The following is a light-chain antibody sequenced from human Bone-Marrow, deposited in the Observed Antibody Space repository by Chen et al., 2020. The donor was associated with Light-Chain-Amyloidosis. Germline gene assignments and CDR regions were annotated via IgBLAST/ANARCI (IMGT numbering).Light chain of an antibody. Sequence: QSALTQPASVSGAPRPSITISCTGTSSDGGGYHYVSWYQQHPGKAPKLIIYDVTYRPSGVSNRFSGSKSGNTASLTISGLQAEDEADYYCSSFTRNNALVFGGGTKLTVL. V-gene: IGLV2-14*03. CDR3: SSFTRNNALV. CDR1: SSDGGGYHY. J-gene: IGLJ2*01. CDR2: DVT.